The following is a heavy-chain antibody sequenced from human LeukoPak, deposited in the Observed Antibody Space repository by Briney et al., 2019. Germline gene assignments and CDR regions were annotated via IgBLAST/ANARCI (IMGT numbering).Heavy chain of an antibody. CDR3: ARGVTEFDY. V-gene: IGHV3-64*01. J-gene: IGHJ4*02. CDR2: ISSNGGST. Sequence: PGGSLRLSCAASGFTFSNAWMSWVRQAPGKGLEYVSAISSNGGSTYYANSVKGRFTISRDNSKNTLYLQMGSLRAEDMAVYYCARGVTEFDYWGQGTLVTVSS. CDR1: GFTFSNAW. D-gene: IGHD2-21*02.